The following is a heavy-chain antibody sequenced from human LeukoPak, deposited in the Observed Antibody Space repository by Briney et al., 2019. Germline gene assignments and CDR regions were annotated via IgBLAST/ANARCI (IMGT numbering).Heavy chain of an antibody. CDR2: ISGSGGST. CDR1: GFTFSSYA. J-gene: IGHJ4*02. Sequence: PGGSLRLSCAASGFTFSSYAMSWVRQAPGKGLEWVSAISGSGGSTYYADSVKGRFTISRDNSKNTLCLQMNSLRAEDTAVYYCAKRDLFYYDSSGLFDYWGQGTLVTVSS. V-gene: IGHV3-23*01. CDR3: AKRDLFYYDSSGLFDY. D-gene: IGHD3-22*01.